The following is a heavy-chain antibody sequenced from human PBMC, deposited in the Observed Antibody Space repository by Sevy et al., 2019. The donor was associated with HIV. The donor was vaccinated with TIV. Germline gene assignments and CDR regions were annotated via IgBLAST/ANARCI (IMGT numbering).Heavy chain of an antibody. D-gene: IGHD3-9*01. V-gene: IGHV3-11*01. CDR3: ARGSRYFDWPRGGGMDV. Sequence: GGSLRLSCAASGFTFSDYYMSWIRQAPGKGLEWGSYISSSGSTIYYADSVKGRFTISRDNAKNSLHLEMNSLRAEDTAVYYCARGSRYFDWPRGGGMDVWGQGTTVTVSS. CDR2: ISSSGSTI. CDR1: GFTFSDYY. J-gene: IGHJ6*02.